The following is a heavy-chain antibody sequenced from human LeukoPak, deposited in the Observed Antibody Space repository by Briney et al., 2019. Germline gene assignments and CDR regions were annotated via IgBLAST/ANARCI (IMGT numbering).Heavy chain of an antibody. Sequence: SETLSLTCTVSGGSISSYYWSWIRQPPGKGLEWSGYIYYSGTTNYSPSRKSRVTLSVDTSKNQFSLKLSSVTAADTAVYSCARGGCSSSSCYNYFHGLDVWGQGTTVPVSS. CDR3: ARGGCSSSSCYNYFHGLDV. CDR2: IYYSGTT. V-gene: IGHV4-59*12. D-gene: IGHD2-2*02. J-gene: IGHJ6*02. CDR1: GGSISSYY.